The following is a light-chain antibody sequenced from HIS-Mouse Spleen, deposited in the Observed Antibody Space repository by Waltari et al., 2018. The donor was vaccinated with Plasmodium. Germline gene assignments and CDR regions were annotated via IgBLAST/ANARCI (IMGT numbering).Light chain of an antibody. Sequence: QSALTQPPSASGSPGQSVTISCTGTGSDGGGYNYVSWYHQQPGKAPKLMIYEVSKRPSGVPDRFSGSKSGNTASLTVSGLQAEDEADYYCSSYAGSNNLVFGGGTKLTVL. J-gene: IGLJ2*01. CDR2: EVS. CDR3: SSYAGSNNLV. V-gene: IGLV2-8*01. CDR1: GSDGGGYNY.